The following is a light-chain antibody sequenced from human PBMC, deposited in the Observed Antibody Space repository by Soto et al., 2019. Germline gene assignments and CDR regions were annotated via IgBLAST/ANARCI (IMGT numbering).Light chain of an antibody. Sequence: DIQMTQSPSTLSASVGDRVTITCRASQSISSWLAWYQQKPGKAPKLLIYGASNRATGIPDRFSGSGSGTDFTLTISCLQSEDFATYYCQQYYSFPYTFGQGTRLEI. V-gene: IGKV1-5*01. CDR2: GAS. CDR3: QQYYSFPYT. J-gene: IGKJ5*01. CDR1: QSISSW.